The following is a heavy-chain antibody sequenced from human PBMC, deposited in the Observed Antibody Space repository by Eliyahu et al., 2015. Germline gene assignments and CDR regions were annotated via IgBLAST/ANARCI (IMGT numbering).Heavy chain of an antibody. V-gene: IGHV4-39*01. CDR3: ARAFYDILTGYHNLXDP. CDR1: GASISSSTYY. Sequence: QVHLQESGPGLVKPSETLSXTCTXSGASISSSTYYWGWXRQXPGKGLEWIGSLYYTGPTYYNPSLNSRVTMSVDTSKNQFSLNLSSVTAADTAVYYCARAFYDILTGYHNLXDPWGQGILVTVSS. CDR2: LYYTGPT. D-gene: IGHD3-9*01. J-gene: IGHJ5*02.